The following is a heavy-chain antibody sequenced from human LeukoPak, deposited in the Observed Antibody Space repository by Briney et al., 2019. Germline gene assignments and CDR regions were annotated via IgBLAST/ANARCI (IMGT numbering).Heavy chain of an antibody. D-gene: IGHD3-22*01. CDR2: IYPGDSDT. Sequence: GESLKISCKGSGYSFTSYWIGWVRQMPGKGLEWMGIIYPGDSDTRYSPSFQGQVTISADKSISTAYLQWSSLKASDTAMYYCARPNISGYYYVEGDAFDIWGQGTMVTVSS. CDR1: GYSFTSYW. CDR3: ARPNISGYYYVEGDAFDI. J-gene: IGHJ3*02. V-gene: IGHV5-51*01.